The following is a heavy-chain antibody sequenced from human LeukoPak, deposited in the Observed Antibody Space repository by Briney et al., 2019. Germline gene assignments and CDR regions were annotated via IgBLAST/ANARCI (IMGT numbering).Heavy chain of an antibody. CDR3: AKQLPVLRITMIVVVPDAFDI. Sequence: GGSLRLSCAASGFTFSSYAMNWVRQAPGKGLEWVSIISGSAGSTYYADSVKGRFTISRDNSKNTLYLQMNSLRAEDTAVYYCAKQLPVLRITMIVVVPDAFDIWGQGTMVTVSS. V-gene: IGHV3-23*01. CDR2: ISGSAGST. CDR1: GFTFSSYA. D-gene: IGHD3-22*01. J-gene: IGHJ3*02.